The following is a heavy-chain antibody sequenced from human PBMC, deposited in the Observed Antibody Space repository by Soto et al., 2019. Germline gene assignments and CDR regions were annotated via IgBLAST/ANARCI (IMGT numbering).Heavy chain of an antibody. CDR1: GFSLSTSGVG. D-gene: IGHD6-13*01. V-gene: IGHV2-5*02. Sequence: QITLKESGPTLVKPTQTLTLTCTFSGFSLSTSGVGEGWIRQPPGKALAGLAVIYWDDDKRYSPSLKSRLTITKDTSKNQVVVTMTNMHPADTATHSWVHRTMLEIVSRSWYYCDQWGQVILVIVSS. CDR2: IYWDDDK. J-gene: IGHJ4*02. CDR3: VHRTMLEIVSRSWYYCDQ.